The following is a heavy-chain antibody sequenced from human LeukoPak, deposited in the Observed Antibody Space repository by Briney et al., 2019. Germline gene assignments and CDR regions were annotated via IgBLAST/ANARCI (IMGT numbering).Heavy chain of an antibody. CDR1: GFTFSSHW. Sequence: GGSLRLSCAASGFTFSSHWMHWVRQGPGKGLVWVSHINSDGSITSYADSVKGRFTVSRDNAKNTLYLQMNSLRAEDTAVYYCARDRIRSYYFDYWGQGTLVTVSS. J-gene: IGHJ4*02. D-gene: IGHD3-16*02. CDR3: ARDRIRSYYFDY. CDR2: INSDGSIT. V-gene: IGHV3-74*01.